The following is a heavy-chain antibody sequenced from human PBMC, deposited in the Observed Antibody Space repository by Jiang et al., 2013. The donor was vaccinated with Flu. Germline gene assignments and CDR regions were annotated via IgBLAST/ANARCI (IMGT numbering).Heavy chain of an antibody. CDR3: ARPGRGSSGGTFDY. J-gene: IGHJ4*02. D-gene: IGHD6-6*01. CDR2: DSQT. V-gene: IGHV5-51*01. Sequence: DSQTRYSPSFQGRVIISADKSISTAYLQWSSLKASDTAMYYCARPGRGSSGGTFDYWGQGTLVTVSS.